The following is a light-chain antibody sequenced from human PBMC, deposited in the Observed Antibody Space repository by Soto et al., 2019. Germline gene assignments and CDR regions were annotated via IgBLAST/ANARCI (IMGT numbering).Light chain of an antibody. V-gene: IGKV3-20*01. CDR3: QQYGSSPRYT. J-gene: IGKJ2*01. CDR2: GAS. CDR1: QSVSSSY. Sequence: EIVLTQSPGTLSLSPGERATLSCRVSQSVSSSYLAWYQQKPGQAPRLLIYGASSRATGIPDRFSGSGSGTDLTLTISRLEPEDFAVYYCQQYGSSPRYTFGQGTKLEIK.